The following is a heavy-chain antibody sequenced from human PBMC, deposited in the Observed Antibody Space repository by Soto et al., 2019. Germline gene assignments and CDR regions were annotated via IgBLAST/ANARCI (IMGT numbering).Heavy chain of an antibody. CDR3: ARDGYSFGNTLKKNDY. CDR2: INVANGNT. J-gene: IGHJ4*02. V-gene: IGHV1-3*01. D-gene: IGHD5-18*01. CDR1: GYSFTSYA. Sequence: ASVKVSCKASGYSFTSYAIHWVRQAPGQRLEWLGWINVANGNTEYSQKFQGRVTITRDTSASTAYMELSSLRSEDTAVYYCARDGYSFGNTLKKNDYWGQGTLVTVSS.